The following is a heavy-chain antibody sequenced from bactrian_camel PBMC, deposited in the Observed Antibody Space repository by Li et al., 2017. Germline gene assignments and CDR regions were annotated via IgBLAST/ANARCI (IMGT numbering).Heavy chain of an antibody. D-gene: IGHD2*01. V-gene: IGHV3S1*01. CDR3: AADRGFRAYCYTPSDFDF. J-gene: IGHJ6*01. CDR1: GYTSSTYC. CDR2: IDTGGAIT. Sequence: VQLVESGGGSVQAGGTLRLSREASGYTSSTYCLAWFRQAPGKEREGVATIDTGGAITYAADSVNGRFTISKDGRKNTLYLQMDNLKSEDSGMYYCAADRGFRAYCYTPSDFDFWGQGTQVTVS.